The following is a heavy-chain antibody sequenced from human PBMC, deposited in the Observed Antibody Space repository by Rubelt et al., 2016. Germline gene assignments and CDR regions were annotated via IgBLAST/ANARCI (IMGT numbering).Heavy chain of an antibody. J-gene: IGHJ4*02. D-gene: IGHD3-10*01. Sequence: QVQLVQSGSELKKPGASVKVSCKASGYTFTSYAMNWVRQAPGQGLEWMGIINPSGGSTSYAQKFQGRVTMTRDTSTSTVYMELSSLRSDDTAVYYCVGGEPADYWGQGTLVTVSS. CDR1: GYTFTSYA. V-gene: IGHV1-46*01. CDR3: VGGEPADY. CDR2: INPSGGST.